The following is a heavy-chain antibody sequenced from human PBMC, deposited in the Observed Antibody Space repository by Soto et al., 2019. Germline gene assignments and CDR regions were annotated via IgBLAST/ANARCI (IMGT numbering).Heavy chain of an antibody. CDR1: GGSISRYY. Sequence: QVQLQESGPGLVKPSETLSLTCTVSGGSISRYYWSWIRQPPGKGLEWIGYMYNTGSTVYNPSFKSRVTISVATSKHPFSLKLHSVTAADTAVYYCARDLWGYCGTDCYPLDVWGQGTPVTVSS. CDR2: MYNTGST. V-gene: IGHV4-59*01. J-gene: IGHJ6*02. D-gene: IGHD2-21*02. CDR3: ARDLWGYCGTDCYPLDV.